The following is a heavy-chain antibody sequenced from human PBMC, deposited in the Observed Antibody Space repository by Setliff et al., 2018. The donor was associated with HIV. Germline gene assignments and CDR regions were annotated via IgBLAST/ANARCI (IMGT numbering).Heavy chain of an antibody. CDR2: IYYSGNT. J-gene: IGHJ6*02. V-gene: IGHV4-59*02. CDR1: GGSVSDYY. CDR3: ARERSSGYHSYYYHYGMDV. Sequence: TLSLTCTVSGGSVSDYYWSWIRQPPGRGLEWIGYIYYSGNTNYKPSLKRRVTISVDTSKNQFSLKLRSVTAADTAVYYCARERSSGYHSYYYHYGMDVWGQGTTVTVSS. D-gene: IGHD3-22*01.